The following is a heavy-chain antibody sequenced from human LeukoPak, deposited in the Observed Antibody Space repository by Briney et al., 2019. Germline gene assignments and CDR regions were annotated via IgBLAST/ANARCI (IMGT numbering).Heavy chain of an antibody. V-gene: IGHV4-39*01. CDR1: GGSISSSSYY. Sequence: SETLSLTCTVSGGSISSSSYYWGWIRQPPGKGLEWIGSIYYSGSTYYNPSLKSRVTISVDTSKNQFSLKLSSVTAADTAVYYCARQEWLRFAGMDVWGQGTTVTVSS. D-gene: IGHD5-12*01. CDR3: ARQEWLRFAGMDV. CDR2: IYYSGST. J-gene: IGHJ6*02.